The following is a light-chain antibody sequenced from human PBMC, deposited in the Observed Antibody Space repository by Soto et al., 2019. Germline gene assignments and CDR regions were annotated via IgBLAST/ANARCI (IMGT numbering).Light chain of an antibody. J-gene: IGLJ1*01. CDR1: SSNIGSSN. CDR2: TTN. V-gene: IGLV1-44*01. CDR3: APWDDRLXGRV. Sequence: QSFLTQPPSASGTPVQRVTISCSGSSSNIGSSNVKWYQQLPVTAPKLLIYTTNQLPSGVPARFSGSKSGTSASLAISGLQYEDEDDYYCAPWDDRLXGRVVGTGTKVXV.